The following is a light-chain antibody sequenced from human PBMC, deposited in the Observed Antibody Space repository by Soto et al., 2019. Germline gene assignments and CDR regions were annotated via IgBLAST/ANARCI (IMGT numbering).Light chain of an antibody. CDR1: QSVTNSF. V-gene: IGKV3-20*01. CDR3: QQYVSSPWA. Sequence: EIGLAQSPGTLSLSPGGRATLSCRASQSVTNSFLAWYQQKPGQAPRLLSYGASRRATGIPDRFTGSGSGTDFTLTISRQEPEDFSVYYWQQYVSSPWAFGKGTKVE. J-gene: IGKJ1*01. CDR2: GAS.